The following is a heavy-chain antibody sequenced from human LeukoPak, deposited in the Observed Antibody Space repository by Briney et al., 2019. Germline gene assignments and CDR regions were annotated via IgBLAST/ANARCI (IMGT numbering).Heavy chain of an antibody. Sequence: ASVKVSCKASGYTFTSYYMHWVRQAPGQGLEWMGIINPSGGSTSYAQKFQGRVTMTRDMSTSTVYMELSSLRSEDTAVYYCARVNGMYYFAYWGQGTLVTVSS. V-gene: IGHV1-46*01. D-gene: IGHD2-8*01. J-gene: IGHJ4*02. CDR1: GYTFTSYY. CDR2: INPSGGST. CDR3: ARVNGMYYFAY.